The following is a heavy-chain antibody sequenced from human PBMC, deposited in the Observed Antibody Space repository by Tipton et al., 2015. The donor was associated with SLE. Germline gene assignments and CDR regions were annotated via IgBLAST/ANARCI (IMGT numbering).Heavy chain of an antibody. CDR2: ISSGSNYI. CDR3: ARENTMVVTWGLDY. Sequence: SLRLSCVASGFTLNSYTMNWVRQAPGKGLEWVSSISSGSNYIYYRDSLKGRFTISRDNSKNTLYLQMNSLRAEDTAVYYCARENTMVVTWGLDYWGQGTLVTVSS. J-gene: IGHJ4*02. V-gene: IGHV3-21*01. CDR1: GFTLNSYT. D-gene: IGHD4-23*01.